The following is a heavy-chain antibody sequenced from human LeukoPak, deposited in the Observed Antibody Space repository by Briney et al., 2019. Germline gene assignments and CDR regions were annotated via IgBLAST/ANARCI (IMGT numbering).Heavy chain of an antibody. V-gene: IGHV3-49*04. Sequence: GGSLRLSCSTSGFNFGEYVMSWVRQAPGKGLEWVGSIRSKVYGGTSDYAASVSGRSIISRDDSQSTAYLEMHRLRTEDTGVYYCAKGSFNPAFLDHWGQGNLVIVSS. CDR1: GFNFGEYV. CDR3: AKGSFNPAFLDH. CDR2: IRSKVYGGTS. D-gene: IGHD1-26*01. J-gene: IGHJ4*01.